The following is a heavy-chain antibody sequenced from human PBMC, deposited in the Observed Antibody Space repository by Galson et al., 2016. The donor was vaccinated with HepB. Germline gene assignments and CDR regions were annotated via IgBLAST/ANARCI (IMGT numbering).Heavy chain of an antibody. CDR2: TWHDGSNK. CDR1: EFTFSTYG. V-gene: IGHV3-33*01. CDR3: ARVLFGSGSYWCLDV. D-gene: IGHD3-10*01. J-gene: IGHJ6*02. Sequence: SLRLSCAASEFTFSTYGMHWVRQAPGKGLEWVALTWHDGSNKYYADSVKGRFTISRDNAKNSLYLQMNSLRDEDTAVYFCARVLFGSGSYWCLDVWGQGTTVTVSS.